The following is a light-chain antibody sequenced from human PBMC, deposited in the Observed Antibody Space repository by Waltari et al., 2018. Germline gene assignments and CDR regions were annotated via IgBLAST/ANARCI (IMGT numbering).Light chain of an antibody. V-gene: IGKV1-39*01. CDR1: QSISSY. J-gene: IGKJ2*01. CDR2: AAS. CDR3: QQSYSTMYT. Sequence: DLQMTQSPSSLSASVGDRVTIPCRASQSISSYLNWYQQKPGKAPKLLIYAASSLQSGVPSRFSGSGSGTDFTLTISSLQPEDFATYYCQQSYSTMYTFGQGTKLEIK.